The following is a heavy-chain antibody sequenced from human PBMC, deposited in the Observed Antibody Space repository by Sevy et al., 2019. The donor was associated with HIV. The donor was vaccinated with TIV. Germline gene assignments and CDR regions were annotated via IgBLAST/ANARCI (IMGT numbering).Heavy chain of an antibody. CDR2: INHTGST. J-gene: IGHJ5*02. CDR3: ARAPPIVVVPGAPSWFDP. Sequence: SETLFLTCAVYGGSFSGYYWNWIRQPPGKGLEWIGEINHTGSTNYSPSLKSRVTISVDTSKTQVSLKLSSVTAADTAIYYCARAPPIVVVPGAPSWFDPWGQGTLVTVSS. V-gene: IGHV4-34*01. D-gene: IGHD2-2*01. CDR1: GGSFSGYY.